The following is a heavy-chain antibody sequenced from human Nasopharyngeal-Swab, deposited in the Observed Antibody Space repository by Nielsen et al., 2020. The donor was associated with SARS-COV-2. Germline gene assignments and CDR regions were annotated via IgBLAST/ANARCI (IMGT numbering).Heavy chain of an antibody. CDR1: GGSVSDYH. CDR2: MKPSGRT. CDR3: AGHPVDFDY. V-gene: IGHV4-34*01. D-gene: IGHD6-19*01. J-gene: IGHJ4*02. Sequence: SETLSLTCAVYGGSVSDYHWSWIRQPPGKGLEWIGEMKPSGRTNYSPSLKSRVAISIGASKNQFFLNLTSVTAADTAVYYCAGHPVDFDYWGQGTLVTVSS.